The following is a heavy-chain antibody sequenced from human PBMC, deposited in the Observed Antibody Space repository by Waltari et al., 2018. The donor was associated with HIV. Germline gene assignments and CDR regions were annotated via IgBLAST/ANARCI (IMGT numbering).Heavy chain of an antibody. D-gene: IGHD3-10*01. CDR1: AYSIGYGFY. CDR3: ARMDYGSGTPPLDIYVMDV. Sequence: QLLLQESGPGLVKPSETLSLTCSVSAYSIGYGFYWGWIRQPPGEGLEWIATVHQSGRAYYRPSLKSRVTISMDTSRNQFSLKMNSVTAADTAVYYCARMDYGSGTPPLDIYVMDVWGQGTTVTVSS. CDR2: VHQSGRA. V-gene: IGHV4-38-2*01. J-gene: IGHJ6*02.